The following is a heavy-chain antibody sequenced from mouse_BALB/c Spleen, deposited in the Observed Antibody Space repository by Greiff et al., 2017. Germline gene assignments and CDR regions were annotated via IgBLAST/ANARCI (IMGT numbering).Heavy chain of an antibody. Sequence: QVQLQQSGAELAKPGASVKMSCKASGYTFTSYRMHWVKQRPGQGLEWIGYINPSTGYTEYNQKFKDKATLTADKSSSTAYMQLSSLTSEDSAVYYCARKGNWDFYYAMDYWGQGTSVTVSS. J-gene: IGHJ4*01. D-gene: IGHD4-1*01. V-gene: IGHV1-4*01. CDR1: GYTFTSYR. CDR3: ARKGNWDFYYAMDY. CDR2: INPSTGYT.